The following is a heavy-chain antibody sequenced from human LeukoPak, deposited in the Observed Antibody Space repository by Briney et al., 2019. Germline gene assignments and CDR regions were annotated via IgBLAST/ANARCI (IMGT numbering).Heavy chain of an antibody. Sequence: PSETLSLTCTVSGGSISSYYWSWIRQPPGKGLEWIGYIYYNRSTNYNPSLKSRVTISVDTSKNQFSLKLSSVTAADTAVYYCARVDFSYGWYYFDYWGQGTLVTVSS. J-gene: IGHJ4*02. CDR1: GGSISSYY. CDR3: ARVDFSYGWYYFDY. V-gene: IGHV4-59*01. D-gene: IGHD5-18*01. CDR2: IYYNRST.